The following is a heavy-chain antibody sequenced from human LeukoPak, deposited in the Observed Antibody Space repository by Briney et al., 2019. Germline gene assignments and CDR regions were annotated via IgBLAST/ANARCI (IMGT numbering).Heavy chain of an antibody. CDR1: GFSFPNYW. CDR2: IYPADSDT. CDR3: ARRKGDGYNSPFDY. Sequence: GESLKISCKGSGFSFPNYWIGWVRQMPGKGLEWMGIIYPADSDTRYSPSFQGQVTISADKSMSTAYLQLSTLKASDTATYYCARRKGDGYNSPFDYWGQGTLVTVPS. V-gene: IGHV5-51*01. J-gene: IGHJ4*02. D-gene: IGHD5-24*01.